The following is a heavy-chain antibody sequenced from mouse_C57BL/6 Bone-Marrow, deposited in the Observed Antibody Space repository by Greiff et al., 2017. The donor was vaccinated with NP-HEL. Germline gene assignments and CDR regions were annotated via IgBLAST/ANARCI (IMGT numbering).Heavy chain of an antibody. CDR2: IDPSDSYT. J-gene: IGHJ2*01. V-gene: IGHV1-69*01. D-gene: IGHD2-4*01. CDR3: ARGDYDPLDY. CDR1: GYTFTSYW. Sequence: VQLQQPGAELVMPGASVKLSCKASGYTFTSYWMHWVKQRPGQGLEWIGEIDPSDSYTNYNQKFKGKSTLTVDKSSSTAYMQLSSLTSEDSAVYYCARGDYDPLDYWGQGTTLTVSS.